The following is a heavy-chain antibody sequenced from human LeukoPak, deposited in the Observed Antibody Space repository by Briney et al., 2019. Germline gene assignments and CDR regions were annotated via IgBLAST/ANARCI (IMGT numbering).Heavy chain of an antibody. CDR2: ISSSSSCI. J-gene: IGHJ6*03. V-gene: IGHV3-21*01. CDR1: GFTFSSYS. D-gene: IGHD2-2*01. CDR3: ARSVVPAADTNNYYYYYMDV. Sequence: GGSLRLSCAASGFTFSSYSMNWVRQAPGKGLEWVSSISSSSSCIYYADSVKGRFTVSRDNAKNSLYLQMNSLRAEDTAVYYCARSVVPAADTNNYYYYYMDVWGKGTTVTVSS.